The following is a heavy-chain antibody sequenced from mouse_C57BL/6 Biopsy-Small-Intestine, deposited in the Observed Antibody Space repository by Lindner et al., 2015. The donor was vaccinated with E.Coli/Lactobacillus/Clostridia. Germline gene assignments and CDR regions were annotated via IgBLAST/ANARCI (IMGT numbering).Heavy chain of an antibody. CDR1: GYTFTSYD. CDR3: ARSGYGRYFDY. CDR2: IYPENGST. Sequence: VQLQESGPELAKPGASVKLSCKASGYTFTSYDMNWVKQRPGQGLEWIGWIYPENGSTKYNEKFKGKATLTVDTSSSTAYMQLSSLTSEDSAVYFCARSGYGRYFDYWGQGTTLTVSS. V-gene: IGHV1-85*01. J-gene: IGHJ2*01. D-gene: IGHD1-1*02.